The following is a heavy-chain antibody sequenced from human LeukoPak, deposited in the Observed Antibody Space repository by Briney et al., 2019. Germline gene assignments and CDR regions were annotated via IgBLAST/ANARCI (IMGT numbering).Heavy chain of an antibody. D-gene: IGHD3-22*01. CDR2: IYYSGST. CDR3: ARDDYDSSGPRFDP. CDR1: GGSISSYY. V-gene: IGHV4-59*01. J-gene: IGHJ5*02. Sequence: SETLSLTCTVSGGSISSYYWSWIRQPPGKGLEWIGYIYYSGSTNYNPSLKSRVTISVDTSKNQFSLKLSSVTAADTAVYYCARDDYDSSGPRFDPWGLGTLVTVSS.